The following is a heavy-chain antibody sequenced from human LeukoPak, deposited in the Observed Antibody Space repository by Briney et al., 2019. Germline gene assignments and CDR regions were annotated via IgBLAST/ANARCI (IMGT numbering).Heavy chain of an antibody. CDR1: GGSIGSDTFP. D-gene: IGHD4-17*01. Sequence: SQTLSLTCTVSGGSIGSDTFPCIWIRQPPGTGLEWLGYIFHTGSTYYSPSLKSRVTIAVDRSKNQFSLKLSSVTAADTAVYYCVRGYRDYPYYFDNWGQGTLVTVSS. J-gene: IGHJ4*02. CDR3: VRGYRDYPYYFDN. CDR2: IFHTGST. V-gene: IGHV4-30-2*01.